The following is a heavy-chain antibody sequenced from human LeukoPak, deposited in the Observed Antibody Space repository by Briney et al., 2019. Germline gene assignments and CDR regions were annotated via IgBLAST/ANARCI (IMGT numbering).Heavy chain of an antibody. V-gene: IGHV3-21*01. CDR2: ISIISSYI. Sequence: GRSLRLSCAASAFTFSSYGMNWVRQAPGKGLECVSSISIISSYIHYTHSVNGRFTISRDNAKNSLYLQMNSLRAEDTAVYYCARDPVWGPAVESGWFDPWGQGTLVTVSS. D-gene: IGHD7-27*01. CDR1: AFTFSSYG. CDR3: ARDPVWGPAVESGWFDP. J-gene: IGHJ5*02.